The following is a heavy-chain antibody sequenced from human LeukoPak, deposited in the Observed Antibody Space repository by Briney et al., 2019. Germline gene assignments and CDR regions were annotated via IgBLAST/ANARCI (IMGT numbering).Heavy chain of an antibody. CDR3: ASLSGQLVVSGDY. CDR2: IYYSGST. D-gene: IGHD6-6*01. V-gene: IGHV4-59*01. CDR1: GGSISSYC. Sequence: SETLSLTCTVSGGSISSYCWSWIRQPPRKGLEWIGYIYYSGSTNYNPSLKSRVTISVDTSKNQFSLKLSSVTAADTAVYYCASLSGQLVVSGDYWGQGTLVTVSS. J-gene: IGHJ4*02.